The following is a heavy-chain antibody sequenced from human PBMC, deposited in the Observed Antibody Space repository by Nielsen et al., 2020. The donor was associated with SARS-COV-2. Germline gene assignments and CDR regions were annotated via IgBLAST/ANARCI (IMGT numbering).Heavy chain of an antibody. D-gene: IGHD2-2*01. V-gene: IGHV3-30*18. CDR2: ISYDARNV. Sequence: GESLKISCAASGFNFSTFGMHWVRQTPGKGLEWVAVISYDARNVDYADSMKGRFTISRDNSRSRLYLQMNSLRRGDPAVYFCAKGGVPASRSHYSYYYMDVWGKGTTVTVSS. J-gene: IGHJ6*03. CDR3: AKGGVPASRSHYSYYYMDV. CDR1: GFNFSTFG.